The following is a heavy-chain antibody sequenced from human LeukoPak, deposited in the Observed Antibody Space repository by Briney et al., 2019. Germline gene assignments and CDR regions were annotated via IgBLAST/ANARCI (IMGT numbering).Heavy chain of an antibody. V-gene: IGHV4-39*07. CDR2: IYYSGST. D-gene: IGHD3-10*01. CDR1: GGSISSYY. Sequence: SETLSLTCTVSGGSISSYYWGWIRQPPGKGLEWIGSIYYSGSTYYNPSLKSRVTISVDTSKNQFSLKLSSVTAADTAVYYCARDRLMVRGVISRRYFDYWGQGTLVTVSS. J-gene: IGHJ4*02. CDR3: ARDRLMVRGVISRRYFDY.